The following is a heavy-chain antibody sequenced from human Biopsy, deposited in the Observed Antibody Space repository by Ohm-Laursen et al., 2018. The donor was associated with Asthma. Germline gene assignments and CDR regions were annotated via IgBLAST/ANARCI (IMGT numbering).Heavy chain of an antibody. V-gene: IGHV3-30-3*01. J-gene: IGHJ4*02. CDR3: ARGKTWGRSYYFDY. Sequence: SLRLSCAASGFTFRSYAMHWVRQAPGKGLEWVAVGGSYYDGGLKYYADSVNGRFTVPRDDSKNTLYLQMNSLRGDDTAVYYCARGKTWGRSYYFDYWGQGTLVTVSS. CDR1: GFTFRSYA. D-gene: IGHD6-6*01. CDR2: GGSYYDGGLK.